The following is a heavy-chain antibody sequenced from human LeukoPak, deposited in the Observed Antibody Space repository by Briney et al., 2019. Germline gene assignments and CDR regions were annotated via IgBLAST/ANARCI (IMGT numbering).Heavy chain of an antibody. CDR2: ISGDGSNT. V-gene: IGHV3-74*01. Sequence: GGSLRLSCAASGFTFSHFLMHWVRQVPGKGLVWVSRISGDGSNTNYEDSVKGRFTISRDNARNTMYLQMNSLRAEDTAVYYCKTPRTYYDFWSGYRFDFWGRGTMVTVS. CDR3: KTPRTYYDFWSGYRFDF. J-gene: IGHJ3*01. D-gene: IGHD3-3*01. CDR1: GFTFSHFL.